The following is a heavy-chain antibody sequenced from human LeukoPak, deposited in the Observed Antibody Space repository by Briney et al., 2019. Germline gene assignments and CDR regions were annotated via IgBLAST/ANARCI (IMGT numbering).Heavy chain of an antibody. CDR1: GGSFSDYY. CDR3: ARSSPGAADSSGYPDAFDI. V-gene: IGHV4-34*01. Sequence: SETLSLTCAVYGGSFSDYYWSWIRQPPGKGLEWIGEINHSGRNNYNPSLKSRGTISVDTSKNQFSLKLSSVTAADTAVYYCARSSPGAADSSGYPDAFDIWGQGTMVTVSS. D-gene: IGHD3-22*01. CDR2: INHSGRN. J-gene: IGHJ3*02.